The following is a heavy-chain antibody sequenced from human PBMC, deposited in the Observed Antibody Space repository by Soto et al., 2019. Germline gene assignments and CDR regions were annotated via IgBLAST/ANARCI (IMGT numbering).Heavy chain of an antibody. CDR2: INHSGST. CDR3: ARERYSSSWQPKFWRGWFDP. D-gene: IGHD6-13*01. V-gene: IGHV4-34*01. CDR1: GGSFSGYY. Sequence: PSETLSLTCAVYGGSFSGYYWSWIRQPPGKGLEWIGEINHSGSTNYNPPLKSRVTISVDTSKNQFSLKLSSVTAADTAVYYCARERYSSSWQPKFWRGWFDPRGQGTLVTVSS. J-gene: IGHJ5*02.